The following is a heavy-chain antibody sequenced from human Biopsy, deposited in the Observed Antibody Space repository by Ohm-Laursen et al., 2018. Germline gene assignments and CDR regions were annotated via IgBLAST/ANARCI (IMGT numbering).Heavy chain of an antibody. Sequence: ASVKVSCNVSGYKFTSYGMSWVRQAPGQGFEWMGRISGYNGNTNYAQKFQGRITMTIDAAASTGYMDLRSLKSDDTAVYYCARIAAAGWDDYWGQGTLVTVSS. CDR2: ISGYNGNT. J-gene: IGHJ4*02. D-gene: IGHD6-25*01. CDR1: GYKFTSYG. V-gene: IGHV1-18*01. CDR3: ARIAAAGWDDY.